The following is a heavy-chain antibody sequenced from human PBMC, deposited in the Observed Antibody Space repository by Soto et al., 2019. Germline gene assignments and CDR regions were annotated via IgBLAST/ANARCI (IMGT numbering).Heavy chain of an antibody. V-gene: IGHV3-33*01. J-gene: IGHJ6*02. CDR1: GFTFSSYG. CDR2: IWYDGSNK. CDR3: ARELGVVAYYYYGMDV. D-gene: IGHD3-3*01. Sequence: QVQLVESGGGVVQPGRSLRLSCAASGFTFSSYGMHWVRQAPGKGLEWVAVIWYDGSNKYYADSVKGRITISRDNSKNTLYLQMNSLRAEDTAVYYCARELGVVAYYYYGMDVWGQGTTVTVSS.